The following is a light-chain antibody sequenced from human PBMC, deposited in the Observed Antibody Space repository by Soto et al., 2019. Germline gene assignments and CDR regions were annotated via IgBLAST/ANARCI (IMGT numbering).Light chain of an antibody. CDR3: MVFLDNGNWV. CDR2: ATN. V-gene: IGLV8-61*01. Sequence: QAVVTPEPSFSVSPGGAVTLTCGLSSGSVSTNYYPSWYQQTPGQAPRALIYATNIRSIGVPDRFSGSILGNKAALTITGAQADDESDYYCMVFLDNGNWVLGGGTKVTVL. CDR1: SGSVSTNYY. J-gene: IGLJ3*02.